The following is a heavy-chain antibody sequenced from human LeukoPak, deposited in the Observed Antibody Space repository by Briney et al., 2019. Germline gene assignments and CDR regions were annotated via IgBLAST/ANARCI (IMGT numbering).Heavy chain of an antibody. D-gene: IGHD6-19*01. CDR1: GFAFSDYY. Sequence: KSGGSLRLSCAASGFAFSDYYMSWIRQAPGRGLEWVSYISSSGSTIYYADSAKGRFTISRDNAKNSLYLQMNSLRAEDTAVYYCARAIAVAGTVSFDYWGQGTLVTVSS. CDR2: ISSSGSTI. V-gene: IGHV3-11*04. CDR3: ARAIAVAGTVSFDY. J-gene: IGHJ4*02.